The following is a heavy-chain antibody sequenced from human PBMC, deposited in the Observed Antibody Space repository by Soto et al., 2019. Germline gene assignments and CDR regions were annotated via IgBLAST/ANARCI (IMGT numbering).Heavy chain of an antibody. D-gene: IGHD2-15*01. Sequence: EAQLVESGGALVQPGGSLRLSCAASGFTFSNYYMTWVRQAPGKGLQWVASINQDGSEKYSVDSVKGRFTISRDNGKNSGYLQMNSLRVEDTAVYYCARYVGEIWGHGTKVTVSS. CDR2: INQDGSEK. V-gene: IGHV3-7*05. J-gene: IGHJ3*02. CDR1: GFTFSNYY. CDR3: ARYVGEI.